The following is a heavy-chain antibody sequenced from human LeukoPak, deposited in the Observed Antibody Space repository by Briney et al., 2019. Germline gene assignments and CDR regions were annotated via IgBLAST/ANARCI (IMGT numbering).Heavy chain of an antibody. Sequence: SETLSLTCIVFGGSISTYYWSWVRQPPGKGLEWIGYVSYSGNSDYNPSLKSRVAISIDTSKNQFSLRLRSVTAADTAVYYCARENDRYGRIDYWGQGTLVTVSS. D-gene: IGHD5-18*01. V-gene: IGHV4-59*01. J-gene: IGHJ4*02. CDR2: VSYSGNS. CDR3: ARENDRYGRIDY. CDR1: GGSISTYY.